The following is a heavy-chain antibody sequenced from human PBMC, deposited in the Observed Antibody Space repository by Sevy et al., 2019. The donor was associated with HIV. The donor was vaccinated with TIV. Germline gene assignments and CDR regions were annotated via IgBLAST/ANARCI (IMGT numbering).Heavy chain of an antibody. CDR3: ARWIPNWFDP. J-gene: IGHJ5*02. CDR2: IYYSGST. CDR1: GGSISSSSYY. Sequence: SETLSLTCTVSGGSISSSSYYWGWIRQPPGKGLEWIGSIYYSGSTYYNPSLKSRVTISVDTSKNQFSLKLSSVTAADTAVYYCARWIPNWFDPWGQEPWSPSPQ. V-gene: IGHV4-39*01. D-gene: IGHD5-12*01.